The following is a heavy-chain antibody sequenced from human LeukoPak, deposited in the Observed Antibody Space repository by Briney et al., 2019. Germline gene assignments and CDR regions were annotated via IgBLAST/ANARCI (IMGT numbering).Heavy chain of an antibody. CDR2: IYYSGSI. D-gene: IGHD1-1*01. V-gene: IGHV4-39*02. CDR1: GGSISSSSYY. CDR3: AREKLENGKPKFDY. J-gene: IGHJ4*02. Sequence: SETLSLTCTVSGGSISSSSYYWGWIRQPPGKGLEWIGSIYYSGSIYYNPSLKSRVTISVDTSKNQFSLKLSSVTAADTAVYYCAREKLENGKPKFDYWGQGTLVTVSS.